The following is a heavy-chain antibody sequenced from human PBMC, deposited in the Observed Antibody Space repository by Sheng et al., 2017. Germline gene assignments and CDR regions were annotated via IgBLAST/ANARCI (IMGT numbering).Heavy chain of an antibody. V-gene: IGHV4-61*02. D-gene: IGHD2-21*02. Sequence: QVQLQESGPGLVKPSQTLSLTCTVSGGSISSGSYYWSWIRQPAGKGLEWIGRIYTSGSTNYNPSLKSRVTISVDTSKNQFSLKLSSVTAADTAVYYCARELVVTARLGVWYFDYWGQGTLVTVSS. CDR1: GGSISSGSYY. CDR2: IYTSGST. J-gene: IGHJ4*02. CDR3: ARELVVTARLGVWYFDY.